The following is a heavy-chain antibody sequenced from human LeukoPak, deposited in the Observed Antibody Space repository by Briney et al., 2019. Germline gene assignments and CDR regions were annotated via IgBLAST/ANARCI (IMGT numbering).Heavy chain of an antibody. V-gene: IGHV4-34*01. CDR2: INHSGST. CDR1: GGSFSGYY. D-gene: IGHD2-2*01. J-gene: IGHJ5*02. Sequence: TLSLTCAVYGGSFSGYYWSWIRQPPGKGLEWIGEINHSGSTNYNPSLKSRVTISVDTSKNQFSLKLSSVTAADTAAYYCARIPFVVVPAARRRGGWFDPWGQGTLVTVSS. CDR3: ARIPFVVVPAARRRGGWFDP.